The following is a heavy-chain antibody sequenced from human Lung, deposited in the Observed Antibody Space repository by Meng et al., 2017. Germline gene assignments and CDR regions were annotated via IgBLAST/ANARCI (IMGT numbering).Heavy chain of an antibody. CDR2: INAGNGNT. D-gene: IGHD2-8*01. Sequence: QVPLVQSGAEVTKPGASVTVSCKASGYTFTRYAMHWVRQAPGQRLEWMGWINAGNGNTKYSQKFQGRVTITRDTSASTAYMELSSLRSEDTAVYYCARGEGYCTNGVCSPGYWGQGTLVTVSS. CDR1: GYTFTRYA. CDR3: ARGEGYCTNGVCSPGY. J-gene: IGHJ4*02. V-gene: IGHV1-3*01.